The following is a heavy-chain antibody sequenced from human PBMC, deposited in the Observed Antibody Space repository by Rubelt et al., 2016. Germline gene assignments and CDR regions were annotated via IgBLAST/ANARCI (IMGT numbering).Heavy chain of an antibody. CDR2: INHSGST. Sequence: QVQLQQWGAGLLKPSETLSLTCAVYGGSFSGYYWSWIRQPPGKGLVWIGEINHSGSTNYNPSLKSRVTISVDTSKNQFSRKLSAVTAADTAVDYCARGRRGSSSWLGRDYYGMDVWGRGTTVTVSS. J-gene: IGHJ6*02. CDR3: ARGRRGSSSWLGRDYYGMDV. CDR1: GGSFSGYY. D-gene: IGHD6-13*01. V-gene: IGHV4-34*01.